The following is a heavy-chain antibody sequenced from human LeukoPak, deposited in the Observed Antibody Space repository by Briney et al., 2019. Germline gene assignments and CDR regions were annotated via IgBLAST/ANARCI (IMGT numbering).Heavy chain of an antibody. J-gene: IGHJ4*02. CDR2: IYYSGST. Sequence: SETLSLTCTVSGGSISSYYWSWIRQPPGKGLEWIGYIYYSGSTNYNPSLKSRVTISVDRSKNQFSLKLSSVTVADTAVYYCARGIVGPTFDYWGQGTLVTVSS. V-gene: IGHV4-59*12. CDR1: GGSISSYY. CDR3: ARGIVGPTFDY. D-gene: IGHD1-26*01.